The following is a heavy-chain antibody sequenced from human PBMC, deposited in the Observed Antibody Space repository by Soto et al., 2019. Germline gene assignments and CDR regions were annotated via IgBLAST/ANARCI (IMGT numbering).Heavy chain of an antibody. Sequence: GGSLRLSCAASGFTFSSYGMHWVRQAPGKGLEWVAVISYDGSNKYYADSVKGRFTISRDNSKNTLYLQMNSLRAEDTAVYYCAKIKATTVTLYYYYGMDVWGQGTTVTVSS. CDR2: ISYDGSNK. J-gene: IGHJ6*02. CDR3: AKIKATTVTLYYYYGMDV. CDR1: GFTFSSYG. D-gene: IGHD4-17*01. V-gene: IGHV3-30*18.